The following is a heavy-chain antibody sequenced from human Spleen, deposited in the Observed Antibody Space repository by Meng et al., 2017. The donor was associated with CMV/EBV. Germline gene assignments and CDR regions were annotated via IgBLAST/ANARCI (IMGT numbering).Heavy chain of an antibody. V-gene: IGHV1-2*02. D-gene: IGHD4-23*01. J-gene: IGHJ4*02. CDR3: ARGVGGAAPYYFDH. CDR1: GYTFTGYF. Sequence: ASVKVSCKASGYTFTGYFLHWARQAPGQGLEWMGWIAPNTGGTKYVQKFQGRVTMTRDTSISTAHMELISLRSDDTAVFYCARGVGGAAPYYFDHWGQGTLVTVSS. CDR2: IAPNTGGT.